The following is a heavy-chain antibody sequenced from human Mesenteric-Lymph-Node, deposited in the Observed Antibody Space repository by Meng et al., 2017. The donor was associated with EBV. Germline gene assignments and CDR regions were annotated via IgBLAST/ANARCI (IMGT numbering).Heavy chain of an antibody. CDR2: YSSGNT. V-gene: IGHV4-30-4*01. CDR1: GGSISGSPYY. J-gene: IGHJ4*02. CDR3: ARGNYNFGQNFDY. D-gene: IGHD1-1*01. Sequence: VQLPEAGPGPVKPSQTLSLTCAVSGGSISGSPYYWSWIRQSPGKGLEWIGYSSGNTYYNPSLKSRVSISLDTSKNQFFLKLTSVTAADTAVYYCARGNYNFGQNFDYWGQGTLVTVSS.